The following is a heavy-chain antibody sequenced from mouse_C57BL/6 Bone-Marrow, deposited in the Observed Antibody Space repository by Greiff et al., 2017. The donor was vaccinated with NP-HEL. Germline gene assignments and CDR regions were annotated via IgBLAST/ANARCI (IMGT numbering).Heavy chain of an antibody. CDR1: GFNIKDDY. CDR2: IDPENGDT. J-gene: IGHJ2*01. D-gene: IGHD3-2*02. Sequence: VQLQQSGAELVRPGASVKLSCTASGFNIKDDYMHWVKQRPEQGLEWIGWIDPENGDTEYASKFQGKATITADTSSNTAYLQLSSLTSEDTAVYYCTTYSSRYFDYGGQGTTLTVSS. V-gene: IGHV14-4*01. CDR3: TTYSSRYFDY.